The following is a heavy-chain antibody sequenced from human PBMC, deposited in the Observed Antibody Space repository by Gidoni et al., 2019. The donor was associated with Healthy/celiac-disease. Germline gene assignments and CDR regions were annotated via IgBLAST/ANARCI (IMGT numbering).Heavy chain of an antibody. CDR2: INHSGST. J-gene: IGHJ6*03. CDR1: GGSFSGYY. V-gene: IGHV4-34*01. CDR3: ARGTSRPGYDFWSGYYSRGDYYYYYMDV. Sequence: QVQLQQWGAGLFQPSETLSLTCAVYGGSFSGYYWSWIRQPPGKGLEWIGEINHSGSTNYNPTLKRRVTISVDTFKNQFSLKLSSVTAADTAVYYCARGTSRPGYDFWSGYYSRGDYYYYYMDVWGKGTTVTVSS. D-gene: IGHD3-3*01.